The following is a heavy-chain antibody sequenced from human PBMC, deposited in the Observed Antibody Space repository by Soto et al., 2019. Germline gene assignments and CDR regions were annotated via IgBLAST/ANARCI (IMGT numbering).Heavy chain of an antibody. Sequence: TGGSLRLSCTASGFSITNYWMSWVRQAPGKGLEWVANIKHDGGETFLVDYVKGRFIISRDNTKNSLFLQMNSLRAEDTAFYYCARDKSLSDTTTGSRFDCWGQGALVTVSS. CDR2: IKHDGGET. J-gene: IGHJ4*02. CDR3: ARDKSLSDTTTGSRFDC. V-gene: IGHV3-7*05. D-gene: IGHD4-17*01. CDR1: GFSITNYW.